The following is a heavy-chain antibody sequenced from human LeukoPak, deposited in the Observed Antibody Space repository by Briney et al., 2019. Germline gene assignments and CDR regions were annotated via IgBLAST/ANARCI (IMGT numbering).Heavy chain of an antibody. V-gene: IGHV1-46*01. CDR2: INPSGGST. Sequence: ASVKVSCKASGYTFTSYYMHWVRQAPGQGLEWMGIINPSGGSTSYAQKFQGRVTITRDTSTSTVYMELSSLRSEDTAVYYCARDNPTYDSSGYYLYYWGQGTLVTVSS. J-gene: IGHJ4*02. D-gene: IGHD3-22*01. CDR3: ARDNPTYDSSGYYLYY. CDR1: GYTFTSYY.